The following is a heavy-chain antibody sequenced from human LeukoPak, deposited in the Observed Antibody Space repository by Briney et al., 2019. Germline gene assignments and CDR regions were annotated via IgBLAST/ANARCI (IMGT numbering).Heavy chain of an antibody. CDR3: AKGEDYGDNGDY. Sequence: PGGSLRLSCAASGFTFGSYAMSWVRQAPGKGLEWVSAISGSGGSTYYADSVKGRFTISRDNSKNTLYLQMNSLRAEDTAVYYCAKGEDYGDNGDYWGQGTLVTVSS. V-gene: IGHV3-23*01. CDR2: ISGSGGST. J-gene: IGHJ4*02. D-gene: IGHD4-17*01. CDR1: GFTFGSYA.